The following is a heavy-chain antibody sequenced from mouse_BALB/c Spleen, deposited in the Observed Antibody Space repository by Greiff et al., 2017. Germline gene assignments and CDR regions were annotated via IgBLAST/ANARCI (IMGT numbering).Heavy chain of an antibody. V-gene: IGHV1-80*01. Sequence: VQLQQSGAELVRPGSSVKISCKASGYAFSSYWMNWVKQRPGQGLEWIGQIYPGDGDTNYNGKFKGKATLTADKSSSTAYMQLSSLTSEDSAVYFCARYDTTVVAGDYAMDYWGQGTSVTVSS. CDR2: IYPGDGDT. D-gene: IGHD1-1*01. CDR1: GYAFSSYW. CDR3: ARYDTTVVAGDYAMDY. J-gene: IGHJ4*01.